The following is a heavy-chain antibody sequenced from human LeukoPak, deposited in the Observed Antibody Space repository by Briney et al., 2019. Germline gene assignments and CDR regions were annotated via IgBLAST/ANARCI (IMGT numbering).Heavy chain of an antibody. CDR3: ARRIAAAGATAGPGYYYGMDV. V-gene: IGHV1-46*01. D-gene: IGHD6-13*01. CDR2: IITSDGST. J-gene: IGHJ6*02. CDR1: GYTFTNYY. Sequence: GASVKVSCKASGYTFTNYYMQWVRQAPGQGLEWVGVIITSDGSTTYAQRFQDRITMTRDTSTSTAYMELSSLRSEDTAVYYCARRIAAAGATAGPGYYYGMDVWGQGTTVTVSS.